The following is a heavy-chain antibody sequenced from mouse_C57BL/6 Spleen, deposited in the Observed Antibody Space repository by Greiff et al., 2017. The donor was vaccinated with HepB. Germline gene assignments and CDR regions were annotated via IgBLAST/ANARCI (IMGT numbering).Heavy chain of an antibody. D-gene: IGHD4-1*01. CDR3: AGARWGYYFDY. CDR1: GFTFSDYY. CDR2: INYDGSST. V-gene: IGHV5-16*01. Sequence: EVKVVESEGGLVQPGRSMKLSCTASGFTFSDYYMAWVRQVPEKGLEWVANINYDGSSTYYLDSLKSRFIISRDNAKNILYLQLSSLKSEDTATYYCAGARWGYYFDYWGQGTTLTVSS. J-gene: IGHJ2*01.